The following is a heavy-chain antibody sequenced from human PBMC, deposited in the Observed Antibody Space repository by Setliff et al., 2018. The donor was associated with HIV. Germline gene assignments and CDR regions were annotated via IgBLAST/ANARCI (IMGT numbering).Heavy chain of an antibody. Sequence: SCAVSGFTFTNYAMSWVRQAPGKGLQWVSTISGSGGNTNYADSVKGRFTVSRDNSKNTLYLQMNSLRPEDTALYYCARETPNSGWYRKEGYYFDYWGQGTLVTVS. CDR3: ARETPNSGWYRKEGYYFDY. CDR1: GFTFTNYA. J-gene: IGHJ4*02. CDR2: ISGSGGNT. V-gene: IGHV3-23*01. D-gene: IGHD6-19*01.